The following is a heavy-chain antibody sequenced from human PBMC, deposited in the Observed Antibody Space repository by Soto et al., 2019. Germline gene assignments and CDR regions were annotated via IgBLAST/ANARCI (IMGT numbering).Heavy chain of an antibody. CDR3: ERDDREGHSYEY. J-gene: IGHJ4*02. D-gene: IGHD5-18*01. CDR2: ISYDGSNK. V-gene: IGHV3-30-3*01. CDR1: GFTFSRYA. Sequence: QVQLVESGGGVVQPGRSLRLSCAASGFTFSRYAIHWVRQAPGKGLEWVTTISYDGSNKYYADSVKGRFTISRDNSKNTLYLQMNRLRAEDTAVYYCERDDREGHSYEYWGQGTLVTVSS.